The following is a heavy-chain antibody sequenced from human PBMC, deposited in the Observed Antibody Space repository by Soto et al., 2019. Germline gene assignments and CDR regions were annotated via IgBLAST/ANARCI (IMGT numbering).Heavy chain of an antibody. V-gene: IGHV3-23*01. CDR3: AKDWAARFDP. Sequence: GGSLRLSCAASGCTFSSYAMSWVRQAPGKGLEWVSAISGSGGSTYYADSVKGRFTISRGNSKNTLYLQMNSLRAEHTAVYYCAKDWAARFDPWGQGTLDTVSS. CDR2: ISGSGGST. CDR1: GCTFSSYA. J-gene: IGHJ5*02. D-gene: IGHD6-25*01.